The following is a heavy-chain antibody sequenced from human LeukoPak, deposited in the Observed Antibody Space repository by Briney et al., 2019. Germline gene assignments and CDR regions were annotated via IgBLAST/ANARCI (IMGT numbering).Heavy chain of an antibody. D-gene: IGHD6-19*01. CDR2: ISFSGGST. CDR1: GFTFSNYA. V-gene: IGHV3-23*01. Sequence: GGSLRLSCAASGFTFSNYAMSWVRQAPGKGLEWVSTISFSGGSTYSADSVRGRFTISRDNSKSTLSLQMSSLRPEDTALYYCAKEMAVAGFKIDSWGQGTLVTVSS. J-gene: IGHJ5*01. CDR3: AKEMAVAGFKIDS.